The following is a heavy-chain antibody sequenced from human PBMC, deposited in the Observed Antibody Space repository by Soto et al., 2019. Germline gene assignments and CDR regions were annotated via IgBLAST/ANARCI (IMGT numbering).Heavy chain of an antibody. J-gene: IGHJ4*02. CDR1: GYTFTSYG. D-gene: IGHD2-2*01. CDR2: ISAYNGNT. V-gene: IGHV1-18*04. CDR3: ARVGAGRPAAQIPTDY. Sequence: ASVKVSCKASGYTFTSYGISWVRQAPGQGLEWMGWISAYNGNTNYAQKLQGRVTMTTDTSTSTAYMELRSLRSDDTAVYYCARVGAGRPAAQIPTDYWGQGTLVTVSS.